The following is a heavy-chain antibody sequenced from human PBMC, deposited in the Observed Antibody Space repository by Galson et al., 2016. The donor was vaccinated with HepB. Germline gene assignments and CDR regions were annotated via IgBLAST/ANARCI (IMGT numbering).Heavy chain of an antibody. Sequence: CKAVGGNLNTYAIDWVRQAPGQGLEWMGGILPILGTADYTQKFQGRLTLTADESTSTAYLELRNLRSEDTAVYYCATHFRDSSGYGALDIWGQGTLITVSS. D-gene: IGHD3-22*01. CDR3: ATHFRDSSGYGALDI. J-gene: IGHJ3*02. CDR1: GGNLNTYA. CDR2: ILPILGTA. V-gene: IGHV1-69*01.